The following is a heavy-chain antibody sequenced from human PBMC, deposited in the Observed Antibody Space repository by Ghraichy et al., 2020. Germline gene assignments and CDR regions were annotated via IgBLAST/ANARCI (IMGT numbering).Heavy chain of an antibody. J-gene: IGHJ4*02. Sequence: GSLRLSCDVSGDSINRSPYYWGWIRQPPGKGLEWIGSIYYSGNSYYNPSLKSRVTISVDTSKNQFSLKLSSVTAADTAVYYCARPFCSSVSCPFGYWGQGTLVTVSS. D-gene: IGHD2-2*01. V-gene: IGHV4-39*01. CDR3: ARPFCSSVSCPFGY. CDR2: IYYSGNS. CDR1: GDSINRSPYY.